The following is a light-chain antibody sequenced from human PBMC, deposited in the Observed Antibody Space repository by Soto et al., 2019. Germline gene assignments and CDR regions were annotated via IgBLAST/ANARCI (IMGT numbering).Light chain of an antibody. CDR3: KHYNSHGT. Sequence: DLQMTQSPSTLSSSLGDRVTITCRASQSISSWLAWYQQKPGKAPKILIYHASSLETGVQSSFSGSGSGTEFTLTIRSLQPDDFATYYCKHYNSHGTFGQGTKVDIK. V-gene: IGKV1-5*01. CDR1: QSISSW. CDR2: HAS. J-gene: IGKJ1*01.